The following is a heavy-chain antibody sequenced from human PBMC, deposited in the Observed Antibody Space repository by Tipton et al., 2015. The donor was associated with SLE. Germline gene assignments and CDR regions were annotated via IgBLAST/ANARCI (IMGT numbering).Heavy chain of an antibody. V-gene: IGHV4-61*02. CDR1: GGSISTTTYF. J-gene: IGHJ2*01. CDR3: AREGAPKGWWYFDL. CDR2: GFAGGLT. Sequence: TLSLTCTVSGGSISTTTYFWNWIRQSAGRGLEWIGRGFAGGLTDYNPSLSSRVTMSLDMSKNQFSLDLTSVTAADTAVYYCAREGAPKGWWYFDLWGPGTLVTVSS.